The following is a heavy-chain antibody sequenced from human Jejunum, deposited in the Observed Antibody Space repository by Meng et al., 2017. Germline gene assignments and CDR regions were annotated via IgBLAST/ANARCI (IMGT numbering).Heavy chain of an antibody. V-gene: IGHV4-39*07. J-gene: IGHJ5*02. Sequence: QRRLREPGPVLVKPPEALSLPCTVSGGSISSSSYYWGWIRQPPGKGLEWIGSIYYSGSTYYNPSLKSRVTISVDTSKNQFSLKLSSVTAADTAVYYCASYAATVTTLGVVWFDPWGQGTLVTVSS. CDR3: ASYAATVTTLGVVWFDP. CDR1: GGSISSSSYY. CDR2: IYYSGST. D-gene: IGHD4-17*01.